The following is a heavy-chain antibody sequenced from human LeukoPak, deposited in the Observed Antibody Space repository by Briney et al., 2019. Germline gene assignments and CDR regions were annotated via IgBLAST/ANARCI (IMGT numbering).Heavy chain of an antibody. CDR3: ARRRYYDDSGYLE. Sequence: SETLSLTCSVSGVSVSRSDSYWDWIRQPPGKGLEWIGTIYYSGRTYYSPSLKSRVTMSVDPSNNQFSLNLRSVTAAHTAAYYCARRRYYDDSGYLEWGQGTLLSVSS. CDR2: IYYSGRT. D-gene: IGHD3-22*01. J-gene: IGHJ1*01. V-gene: IGHV4-39*01. CDR1: GVSVSRSDSY.